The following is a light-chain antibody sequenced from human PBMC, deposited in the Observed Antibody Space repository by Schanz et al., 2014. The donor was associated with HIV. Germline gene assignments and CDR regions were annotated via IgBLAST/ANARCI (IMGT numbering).Light chain of an antibody. Sequence: QSALTQPPFASGSPGQSVTISCSGTRSDVGGYNYVSWYQQHPGEAPKVIMYEVNKRPSGVPDRFSGSKSGNTASLTVSGLQAEDEADYYCKSYRNNNYGTLVVFGGGTKLTVL. J-gene: IGLJ2*01. CDR2: EVN. V-gene: IGLV2-8*01. CDR3: KSYRNNNYGTLVV. CDR1: RSDVGGYNY.